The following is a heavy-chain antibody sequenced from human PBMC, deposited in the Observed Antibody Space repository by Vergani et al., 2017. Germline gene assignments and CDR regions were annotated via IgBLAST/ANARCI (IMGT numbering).Heavy chain of an antibody. CDR1: GFTFSSYA. J-gene: IGHJ4*02. CDR3: AKEKRERSSNYYDSSGYRYYFDY. Sequence: EVQLLESGGGLVQPGGSLRLSCAASGFTFSSYAMSWVRQAPGKGLEWVSAISGSGGSTYYADSVKGRFTISRDNSKNTLYLQMNSLRAEDTAVYYCAKEKRERSSNYYDSSGYRYYFDYWGQGTLVTVSS. CDR2: ISGSGGST. D-gene: IGHD3-22*01. V-gene: IGHV3-23*01.